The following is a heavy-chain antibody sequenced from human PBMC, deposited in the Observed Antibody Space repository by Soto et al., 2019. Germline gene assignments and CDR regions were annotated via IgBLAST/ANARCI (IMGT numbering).Heavy chain of an antibody. J-gene: IGHJ6*03. CDR3: ARGYCSTTSCYVGFYYMDV. CDR2: IYYSGST. Sequence: QVQLQESGPGLVKPSETLSLTCTVSGDSINSYYWSWIRQPPGKGLEWIGYIYYSGSTMYDPSLNSRVTISPGTSKNQCYLKLRSVTAADTAVYYCARGYCSTTSCYVGFYYMDVWGKGTAVTVSS. V-gene: IGHV4-59*01. D-gene: IGHD2-2*01. CDR1: GDSINSYY.